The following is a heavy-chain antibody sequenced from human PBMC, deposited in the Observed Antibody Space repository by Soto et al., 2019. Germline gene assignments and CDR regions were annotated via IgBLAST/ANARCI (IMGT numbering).Heavy chain of an antibody. Sequence: QVQVVESGGGVVQPGRSLRLSCAASGFTFSSCGMHWVRQAPGKGLEWVAVISYDGSNKYYADSVKGRFTISRDNSKNPLYLHMNSLRAEDTGVYYCAKDHASGFCSGGSCYSAGYWGQGTLVTVSS. D-gene: IGHD2-15*01. CDR3: AKDHASGFCSGGSCYSAGY. CDR1: GFTFSSCG. V-gene: IGHV3-30*18. J-gene: IGHJ4*02. CDR2: ISYDGSNK.